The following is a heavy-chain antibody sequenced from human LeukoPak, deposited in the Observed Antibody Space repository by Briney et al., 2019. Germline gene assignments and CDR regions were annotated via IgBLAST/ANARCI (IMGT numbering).Heavy chain of an antibody. Sequence: SETLSLTCTVSGGSISSYYWSWIRQPPGKGPEWIGYIYYSGSTNYNPSLKSRVTISVDTSKNQFPLKLSSVTAADTAVYYCARDRRYCSGGSCYYYYGMDVWGKGTTVTVSS. CDR2: IYYSGST. J-gene: IGHJ6*04. CDR3: ARDRRYCSGGSCYYYYGMDV. V-gene: IGHV4-59*01. D-gene: IGHD2-15*01. CDR1: GGSISSYY.